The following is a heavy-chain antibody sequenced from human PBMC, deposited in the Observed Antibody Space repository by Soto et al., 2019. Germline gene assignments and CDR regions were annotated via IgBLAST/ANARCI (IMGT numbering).Heavy chain of an antibody. D-gene: IGHD4-4*01. Sequence: TLSLTCTVSGGSISSGGYYWSWIRQHPGKGLEWIGYIYYSGSTYYNPSLKSRVTISVDTSKNQFSLKLSSVTAADTAVYYCARAYSNYDPFDYWGQGTLVTVSS. V-gene: IGHV4-31*03. CDR3: ARAYSNYDPFDY. CDR1: GGSISSGGYY. CDR2: IYYSGST. J-gene: IGHJ4*02.